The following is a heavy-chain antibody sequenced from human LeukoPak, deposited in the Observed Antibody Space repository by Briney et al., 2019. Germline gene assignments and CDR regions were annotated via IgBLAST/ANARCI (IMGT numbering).Heavy chain of an antibody. CDR2: ISGSGGST. CDR3: ATNGGYSYGYYADY. CDR1: GFTFSSYA. D-gene: IGHD5-18*01. V-gene: IGHV3-23*01. Sequence: GGSLRLSCAASGFTFSSYAMSWVRQAPGKGLEWVSAISGSGGSTYYADSVKGRFTISRDNSKNTLYLQMNSLRAEDTAVYYCATNGGYSYGYYADYWGQGTLVTVSS. J-gene: IGHJ4*02.